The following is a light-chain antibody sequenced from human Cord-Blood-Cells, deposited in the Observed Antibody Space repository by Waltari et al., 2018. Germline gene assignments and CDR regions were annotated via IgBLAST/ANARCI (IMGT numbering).Light chain of an antibody. J-gene: IGKJ3*01. CDR2: AAS. Sequence: DIQMTQSPSSLSASVGDRVTITCRASQSISSYLNWYQQKPGKAPKLLIYAASSMKSGVPSRFSGSRSGTDFTVVISSLQPEHFATYYCQQSDSTPFTFGPGTKVDIK. CDR3: QQSDSTPFT. CDR1: QSISSY. V-gene: IGKV1-39*01.